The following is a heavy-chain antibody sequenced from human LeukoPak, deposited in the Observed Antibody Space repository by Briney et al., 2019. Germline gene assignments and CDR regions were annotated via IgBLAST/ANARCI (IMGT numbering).Heavy chain of an antibody. V-gene: IGHV4-59*01. D-gene: IGHD3-10*01. Sequence: SETLSLTCSVSGGSISREYWSWIRQPPGKGLEWIGYIHYSGTTSYSPSLKSRVTLSVDMSKNQFSLKLTSVTAADTAVYYCARDSSGSHYDPSPDYYYIDVWGKGTTVIVSS. J-gene: IGHJ6*03. CDR2: IHYSGTT. CDR1: GGSISREY. CDR3: ARDSSGSHYDPSPDYYYIDV.